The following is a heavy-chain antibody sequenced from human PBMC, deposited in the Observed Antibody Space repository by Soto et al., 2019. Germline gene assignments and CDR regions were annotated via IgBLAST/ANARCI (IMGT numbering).Heavy chain of an antibody. Sequence: QVQLVQSGAEVKKTGASVKVSCKASGYTFTSSDINWVRQATGQGLEWMGWMSPNSGNTGYAQKFQGRVTMTRNTSISTAYMELSSLRSEDTAVYYCARGSSSHNWFDPWGQGTLVTVSS. CDR1: GYTFTSSD. CDR3: ARGSSSHNWFDP. J-gene: IGHJ5*02. V-gene: IGHV1-8*01. D-gene: IGHD6-13*01. CDR2: MSPNSGNT.